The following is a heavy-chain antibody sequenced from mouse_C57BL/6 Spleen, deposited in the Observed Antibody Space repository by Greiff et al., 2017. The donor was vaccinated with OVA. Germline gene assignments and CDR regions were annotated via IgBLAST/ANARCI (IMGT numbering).Heavy chain of an antibody. V-gene: IGHV1-39*01. CDR2: INPSYGTT. CDR3: ARGDFLRHYYFDY. D-gene: IGHD1-2*01. CDR1: GYSFTDYN. J-gene: IGHJ2*01. Sequence: VQLQQSGPELVKPGASVKISCKASGYSFTDYNMNWVKQSNGKSLEWIGVINPSYGTTSYNQKLKGKATLTVDQSSSTAYMQLNSLTSEDSSVYYCARGDFLRHYYFDYWGQGTTLTVSS.